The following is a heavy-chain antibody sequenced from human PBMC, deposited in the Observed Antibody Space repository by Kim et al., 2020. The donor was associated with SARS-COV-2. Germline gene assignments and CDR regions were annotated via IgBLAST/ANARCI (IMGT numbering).Heavy chain of an antibody. D-gene: IGHD2-8*01. J-gene: IGHJ4*02. CDR2: IDTNTGHP. CDR3: ARWGNGYIDY. V-gene: IGHV7-4-1*01. CDR1: GYTFTYYG. Sequence: ASVKVSCKASGYTFTYYGMNWVRQAPGQGLEWMGWIDTNTGHPTYAQGFTGRFFFSLDTSVSTAYLQIDSLKAEETAVYYCARWGNGYIDYWGQGTLVTV.